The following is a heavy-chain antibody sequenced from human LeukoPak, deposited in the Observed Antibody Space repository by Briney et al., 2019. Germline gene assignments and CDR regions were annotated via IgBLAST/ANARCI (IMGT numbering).Heavy chain of an antibody. Sequence: ASVTVSCKASGYPFTDYDMHWVRQAPGQGLEWMGWINPNSGGTNYAQKFQGRVTMTRDTSISTAYMELSRLRSDDTAVYYCARSVVPAAPDGYWGQGTLVTVSS. V-gene: IGHV1-2*02. CDR2: INPNSGGT. D-gene: IGHD2-2*01. CDR3: ARSVVPAAPDGY. J-gene: IGHJ4*02. CDR1: GYPFTDYD.